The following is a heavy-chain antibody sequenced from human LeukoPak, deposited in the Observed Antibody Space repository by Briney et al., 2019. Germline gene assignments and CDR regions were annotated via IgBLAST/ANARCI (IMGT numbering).Heavy chain of an antibody. CDR3: ARESYYDSSGYSPVDAFDI. D-gene: IGHD3-22*01. CDR2: ISSSSSSI. V-gene: IGHV3-48*01. Sequence: GGSLRLSCAASGFTFSSYSMNWVRQAPGKGLEWVSYISSSSSSIYYEDSVKGRFTISRDRAKNSLYLQMNSLRAEDTAVYYCARESYYDSSGYSPVDAFDIWGQGTMVTVSS. CDR1: GFTFSSYS. J-gene: IGHJ3*02.